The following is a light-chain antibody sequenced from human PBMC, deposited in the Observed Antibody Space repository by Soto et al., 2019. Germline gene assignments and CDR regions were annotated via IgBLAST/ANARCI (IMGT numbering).Light chain of an antibody. Sequence: DIQMTQSPSTLSASVGDRVTITCRASQSISSWLAWYQQKLGRAPRLLIYDASSLESGVPSRLSGSGSGTDFTLTISRLDPEDFAVYYCQQYGNSPWTFGQGTKVDIK. CDR1: QSISSW. CDR3: QQYGNSPWT. CDR2: DAS. V-gene: IGKV1-5*01. J-gene: IGKJ1*01.